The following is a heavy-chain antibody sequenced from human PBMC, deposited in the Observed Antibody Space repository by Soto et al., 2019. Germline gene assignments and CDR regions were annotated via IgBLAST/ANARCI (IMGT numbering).Heavy chain of an antibody. D-gene: IGHD3-10*01. CDR2: INHSGST. Sequence: QVQLQQGGAGLLKPSETLSLTCAVYGGSFSGYYWSWIRQPPGKDLEWIGEINHSGSTNYNPSRKSRITISVNTSKNHFSLKLSSLTAADTAVYYCARGVRVRGVRFDPWGQGTLVTVSS. CDR3: ARGVRVRGVRFDP. J-gene: IGHJ5*02. V-gene: IGHV4-34*01. CDR1: GGSFSGYY.